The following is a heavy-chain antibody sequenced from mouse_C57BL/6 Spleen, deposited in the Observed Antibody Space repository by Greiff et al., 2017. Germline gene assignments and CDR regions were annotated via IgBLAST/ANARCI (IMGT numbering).Heavy chain of an antibody. V-gene: IGHV1-55*01. J-gene: IGHJ3*01. CDR1: GYTFTSYW. CDR2: IYPGSGST. Sequence: QVQLQQPGAELVKPGASVKMSCKASGYTFTSYWITWVKQRPGQGLEWIGDIYPGSGSTNYNEKFKSKATLTVDTSSSTAYMQLSSLPSADSSVYYCARDGSRYVAWFAYWGQETLGTVSA. D-gene: IGHD1-1*01. CDR3: ARDGSRYVAWFAY.